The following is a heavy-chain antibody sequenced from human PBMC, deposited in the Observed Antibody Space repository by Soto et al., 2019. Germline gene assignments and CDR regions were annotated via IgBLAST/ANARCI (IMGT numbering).Heavy chain of an antibody. CDR2: INHSGST. CDR3: ARTQMTTVTSFDY. J-gene: IGHJ4*02. CDR1: GGSFSAYY. V-gene: IGHV4-34*01. Sequence: SETLSLTCAVHGGSFSAYYWTWIRQPPGKGLEWIGEINHSGSTNYNPSLKSRVIISVDTSKNQFSLKLTSVTAADTAVYYCARTQMTTVTSFDYWGQGTLVTVSS. D-gene: IGHD4-17*01.